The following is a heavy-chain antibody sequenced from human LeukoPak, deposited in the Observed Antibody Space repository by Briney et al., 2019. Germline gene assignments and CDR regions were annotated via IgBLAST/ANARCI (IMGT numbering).Heavy chain of an antibody. D-gene: IGHD2-2*01. CDR1: GDSIDSFN. J-gene: IGHJ4*02. Sequence: SETLSLTCTVSGDSIDSFNWSWIRQPAGKGLEWIGRIYTSGSTNYSPSLNSRVTMSVDTSKNQFSLKLSSVTAADTAVYYCARDVVAAVGSFDYWGQGTQVTVSS. V-gene: IGHV4-4*07. CDR3: ARDVVAAVGSFDY. CDR2: IYTSGST.